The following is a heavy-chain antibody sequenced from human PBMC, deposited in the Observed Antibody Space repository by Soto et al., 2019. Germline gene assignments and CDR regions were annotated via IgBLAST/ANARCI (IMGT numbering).Heavy chain of an antibody. CDR2: ITGGGNT. CDR1: GFYVNVNY. CDR3: ARENYYYGMDV. J-gene: IGHJ6*02. V-gene: IGHV3-66*01. Sequence: EVQLVESGGGLVQPGGSLRLSCAASGFYVNVNYMSWVRQAPGKGLEWVSDITGGGNTHYADFVKGRFTISRDDSNNTVSLLMSSLRADDTAVYYCARENYYYGMDVWGQGTTVTVSS.